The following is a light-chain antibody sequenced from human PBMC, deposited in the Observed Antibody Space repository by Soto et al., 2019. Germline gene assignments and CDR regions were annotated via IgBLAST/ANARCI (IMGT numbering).Light chain of an antibody. Sequence: EIVLTQSPGTLSLSPGERATLSCRASQSVSSSYLAWYQQKPGQAPRLLIYGASSRATCIPDRFSGSGSGTDFTLTISRLEPEDFAVYYCQQVGSSPRGTFGQGTKVEIK. CDR1: QSVSSSY. CDR2: GAS. J-gene: IGKJ1*01. CDR3: QQVGSSPRGT. V-gene: IGKV3-20*01.